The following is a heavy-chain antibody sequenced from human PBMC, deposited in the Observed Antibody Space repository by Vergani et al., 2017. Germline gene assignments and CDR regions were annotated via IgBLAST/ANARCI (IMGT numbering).Heavy chain of an antibody. Sequence: QLQLQESGPGLVKPSETLSLTCTVFGGPISSSSYYWGWIRQPPGKGLEWSGSIEYSGSTYYNPSLKSRVTISVDTSKNPFSLKLSSDTAADTAVYYGARGQYCTNCVCYVLVTFDYWGQGTLVTVSS. CDR2: IEYSGST. J-gene: IGHJ4*02. D-gene: IGHD2-8*01. V-gene: IGHV4-39*07. CDR3: ARGQYCTNCVCYVLVTFDY. CDR1: GGPISSSSYY.